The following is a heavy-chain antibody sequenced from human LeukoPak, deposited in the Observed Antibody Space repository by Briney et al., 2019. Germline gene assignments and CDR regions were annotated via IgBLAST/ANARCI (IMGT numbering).Heavy chain of an antibody. D-gene: IGHD2/OR15-2a*01. CDR2: INPDSGVT. CDR3: ARGETLLHY. CDR1: GYTFSAYY. J-gene: IGHJ4*02. V-gene: IGHV1-2*02. Sequence: AASVKVSCQASGYTFSAYYMNWVRQAPGQGLEWMGWINPDSGVTKYAQRFQGRVTMTRDTSISTVYMELSGLTPDDTAVFYCARGETLLHYWGQGTLVTVSS.